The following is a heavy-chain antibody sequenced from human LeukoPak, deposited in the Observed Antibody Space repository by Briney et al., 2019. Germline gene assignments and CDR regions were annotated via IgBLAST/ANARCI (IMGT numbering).Heavy chain of an antibody. J-gene: IGHJ1*01. CDR1: GFTFSGYG. D-gene: IGHD3-9*01. Sequence: GGSLRLSCAASGFTFSGYGMNWVRQAPGKGLEWVAITSYDGREKYYADSVKGRFTISRDNSKNTLYLQMNSLRAEDTAVYYCATDAYFDMRGGPRRWGQGTLVSVSS. CDR2: TSYDGREK. CDR3: ATDAYFDMRGGPRR. V-gene: IGHV3-30*03.